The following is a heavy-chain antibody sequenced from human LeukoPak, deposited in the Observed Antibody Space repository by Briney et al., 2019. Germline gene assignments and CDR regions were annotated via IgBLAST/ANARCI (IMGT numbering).Heavy chain of an antibody. CDR2: VYSGSYT. V-gene: IGHV3-53*01. CDR3: AREGLNCSSSSCQRATFDY. J-gene: IGHJ4*02. D-gene: IGHD2-2*01. CDR1: GFTVSSNY. Sequence: GGSLRLSCAASGFTVSSNYMSWVRQAPGKGLEWVSVVYSGSYTYYSDSVKGRFTISRDDSKNTLFLQMNSLRAEDTAIYYCAREGLNCSSSSCQRATFDYWGQGTLVTVSS.